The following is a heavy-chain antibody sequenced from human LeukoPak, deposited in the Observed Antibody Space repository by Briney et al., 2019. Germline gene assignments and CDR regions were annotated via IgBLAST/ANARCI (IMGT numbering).Heavy chain of an antibody. J-gene: IGHJ3*02. Sequence: GGSLRLSCAASGFTVSSNYMSWDRQAPGKGLEWVSVIYSGGSTYYADSVKGRFTISRDNSKNTLYLQMNSLRAEDTAVYYCARDLRKPSDYDAFDIWGQGTMVTVSS. CDR3: ARDLRKPSDYDAFDI. D-gene: IGHD4-17*01. V-gene: IGHV3-53*01. CDR2: IYSGGST. CDR1: GFTVSSNY.